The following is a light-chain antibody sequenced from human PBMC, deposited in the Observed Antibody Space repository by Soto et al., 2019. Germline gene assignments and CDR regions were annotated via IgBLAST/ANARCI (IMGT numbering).Light chain of an antibody. V-gene: IGLV6-57*04. CDR3: QSYDSSNYV. CDR1: SGSIASNY. Sequence: NFMLTQPHSVSESPGKKVTISCTRSSGSIASNYVQWYQQRPGSAPTTVIYEDNQRPSGVPDRFSGSIDSSSNSASLTISGLKTEDEADYYCQSYDSSNYVFGTGTQLTVL. CDR2: EDN. J-gene: IGLJ1*01.